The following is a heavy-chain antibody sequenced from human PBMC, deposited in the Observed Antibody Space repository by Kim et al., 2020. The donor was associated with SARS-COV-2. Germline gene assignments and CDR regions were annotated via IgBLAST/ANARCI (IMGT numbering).Heavy chain of an antibody. Sequence: ADAVKRRFTISRDNSQNTLHLEMNSLRVEDSAIYYCARGTTTSCYTPIGYWGQGTLVTVSS. J-gene: IGHJ4*02. CDR3: ARGTTTSCYTPIGY. D-gene: IGHD2-2*02. V-gene: IGHV3-23*01.